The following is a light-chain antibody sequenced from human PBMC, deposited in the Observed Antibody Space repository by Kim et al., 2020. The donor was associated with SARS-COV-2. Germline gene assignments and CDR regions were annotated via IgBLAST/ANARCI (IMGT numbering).Light chain of an antibody. Sequence: GQSVTTSCTGTISDVGAYNSVSWYQKIPGKAPKLMIYEVNKRPSGVPDRFSGSKSGNTTSLTVSGLQPEDEADYYCNSYAGSSIVIFGGGTQLTVL. J-gene: IGLJ2*01. V-gene: IGLV2-8*01. CDR3: NSYAGSSIVI. CDR2: EVN. CDR1: ISDVGAYNS.